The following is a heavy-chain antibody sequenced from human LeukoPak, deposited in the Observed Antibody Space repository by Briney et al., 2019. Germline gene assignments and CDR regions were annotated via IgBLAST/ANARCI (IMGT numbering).Heavy chain of an antibody. J-gene: IGHJ4*02. CDR1: GGSISSGGYY. V-gene: IGHV4-31*03. CDR2: IYYSGST. CDR3: AREAGSARGDPYYFDY. D-gene: IGHD3-16*01. Sequence: SQTLSLTCTVSGGSISSGGYYWSWIRQHPGKGLEWIGYIYYSGSTYYNPSLKSRVTISVDRSKNQFSLNLSSVTAADTAVYYCAREAGSARGDPYYFDYWGQGTLVTVSS.